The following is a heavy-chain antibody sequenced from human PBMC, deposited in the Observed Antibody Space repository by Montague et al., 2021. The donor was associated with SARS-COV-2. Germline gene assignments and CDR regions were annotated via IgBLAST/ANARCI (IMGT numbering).Heavy chain of an antibody. D-gene: IGHD6-13*01. J-gene: IGHJ5*02. V-gene: IGHV4-4*02. CDR1: GDSISTDNW. CDR3: ARDLSSSWSYWFDP. Sequence: SETLSLTCVVSGDSISTDNWWTWVRLPPGKGLEWVGEIYHTGSTKYNPSLKSRVTISVDTSKNQFSLKVSSVTAADTAVYYCARDLSSSWSYWFDPWGQGTLVTVSS. CDR2: IYHTGST.